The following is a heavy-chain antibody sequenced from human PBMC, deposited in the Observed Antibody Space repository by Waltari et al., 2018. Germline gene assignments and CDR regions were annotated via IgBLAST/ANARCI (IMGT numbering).Heavy chain of an antibody. Sequence: QVQLQQWGAGLLKPSETLSLTCAVYGGSFSGYYWSWIRQPPGKGLEWIGEINHSGSTNYNPSLKSRVTISVDTSKNQFSLKLSSVTAADTAVYYCARGGLDILTGYYDYWGQGTLVTVSS. CDR1: GGSFSGYY. CDR3: ARGGLDILTGYYDY. J-gene: IGHJ4*02. CDR2: INHSGST. V-gene: IGHV4-34*01. D-gene: IGHD3-9*01.